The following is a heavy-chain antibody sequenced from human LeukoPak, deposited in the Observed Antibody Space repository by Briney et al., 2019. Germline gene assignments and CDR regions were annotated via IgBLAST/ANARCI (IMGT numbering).Heavy chain of an antibody. CDR1: GDPVRSYY. D-gene: IGHD5-18*01. J-gene: IGHJ4*02. V-gene: IGHV4-59*04. CDR3: MRADREGGYTYGFVDY. Sequence: SETLSLSCSVSGDPVRSYYGSWIRQPPGKGLEWIGHNYYTGNLYYNPSLNSRVNVSPDTSKNQYSLQLEAMSVADTAVYFCMRADREGGYTYGFVDYWGQGILVTVSS. CDR2: NYYTGNL.